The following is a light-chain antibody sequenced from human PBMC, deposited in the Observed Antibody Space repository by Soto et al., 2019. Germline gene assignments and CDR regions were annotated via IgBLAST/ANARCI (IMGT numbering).Light chain of an antibody. Sequence: EIVMTQSPATLSVSPGERATLSCRASQSVSSNLAWYQQKPGQAPRLLIYGASTRATGIPARFSGSGSGTEFTLTISSLQSEDFASYFCQHTFNSPPWTFGQGTKVDIK. CDR2: GAS. CDR1: QSVSSN. V-gene: IGKV3-15*01. J-gene: IGKJ1*01. CDR3: QHTFNSPPWT.